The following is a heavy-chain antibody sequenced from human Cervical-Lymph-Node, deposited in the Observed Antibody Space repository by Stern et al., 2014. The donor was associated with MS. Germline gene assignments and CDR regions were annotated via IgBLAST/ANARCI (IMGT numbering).Heavy chain of an antibody. CDR2: IYPADSDT. CDR3: AKGAGATLRRFDF. V-gene: IGHV5-51*03. Sequence: VQLVQSGAEVKKSGESLKISCKGTGYDFPNYWIGWVRQMPGKGLEWMGVIYPADSDTRYSPSFQGQVTISADKSINTAYLQWSSLKASDTAIYFCAKGAGATLRRFDFWGQGTLVTVSS. J-gene: IGHJ4*02. D-gene: IGHD1-14*01. CDR1: GYDFPNYW.